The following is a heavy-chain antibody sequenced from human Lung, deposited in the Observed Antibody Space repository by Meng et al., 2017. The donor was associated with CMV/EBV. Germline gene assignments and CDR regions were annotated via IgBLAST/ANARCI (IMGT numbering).Heavy chain of an antibody. CDR3: ARNNCSSTSCYSLYYYGMDV. J-gene: IGHJ6*02. CDR1: GFTVSSNY. CDR2: IYSGGST. Sequence: ESLKISCAASGFTVSSNYMSWVRQAPGKGLEWVSVIYSGGSTYYADSVKGRFTISRDNSKNTLYLQMNSLRAEDTAVYYCARNNCSSTSCYSLYYYGMDVWGQGXTVTVSS. D-gene: IGHD2-2*01. V-gene: IGHV3-53*01.